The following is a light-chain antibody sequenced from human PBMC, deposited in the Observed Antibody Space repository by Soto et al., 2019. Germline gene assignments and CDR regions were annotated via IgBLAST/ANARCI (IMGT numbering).Light chain of an antibody. J-gene: IGKJ4*01. CDR2: GAS. CDR1: QSVGDY. CDR3: QQRSNLPRT. V-gene: IGKV3D-11*02. Sequence: DILLTQSPATLSLSPGERATLSCRASQSVGDYLAWYQQRPGRAPRLLIYGASTRATGIPARFSASGAETDFTLTISSLEPDDFAVYFCQQRSNLPRTFGGGTKIEIK.